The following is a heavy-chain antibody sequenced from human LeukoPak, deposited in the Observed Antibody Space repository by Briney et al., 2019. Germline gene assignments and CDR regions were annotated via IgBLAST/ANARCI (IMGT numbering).Heavy chain of an antibody. V-gene: IGHV3-23*01. CDR2: VTSRGVGT. CDR1: GFTFSSYA. J-gene: IGHJ4*01. D-gene: IGHD4-17*01. Sequence: GGSLRLSCTDSGFTFSSYALAWVRQAPGKGLEWVAAVTSRGVGTHYADSVKGRFTISRENSKNTIYPQMNSLRAEDTAIYYCGSDPNGDYVGALGYWGRGTLVTVSS. CDR3: GSDPNGDYVGALGY.